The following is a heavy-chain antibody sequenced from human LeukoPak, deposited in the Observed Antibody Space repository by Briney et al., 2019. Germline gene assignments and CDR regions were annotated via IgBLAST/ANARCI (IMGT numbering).Heavy chain of an antibody. V-gene: IGHV3-21*01. CDR1: GFTFSSYA. CDR2: ISSSSSYI. D-gene: IGHD3-10*01. Sequence: GGSLRLSCAASGFTFSSYAMSWVRQAPGKGLEWVSSISSSSSYIYYADSVKGRFTISRDNAKNSLYLQMNSLRAEDTAVYYCARDLQYGSGSGWGMDVWGQGTTVTVSS. CDR3: ARDLQYGSGSGWGMDV. J-gene: IGHJ6*02.